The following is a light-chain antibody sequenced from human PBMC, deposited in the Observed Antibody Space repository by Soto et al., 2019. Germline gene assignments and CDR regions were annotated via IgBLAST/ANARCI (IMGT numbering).Light chain of an antibody. Sequence: EIVLTQSPGTLSLSPGERATLSCRASQNVDSNSLAWYQQKPGQAPRIIIFGASGRATGIPDRFSGSGSGTDFTLTISRLEAEDIAVYYCQQYGSLSWTFGQGTKVEIK. CDR1: QNVDSNS. CDR2: GAS. J-gene: IGKJ1*01. V-gene: IGKV3-20*01. CDR3: QQYGSLSWT.